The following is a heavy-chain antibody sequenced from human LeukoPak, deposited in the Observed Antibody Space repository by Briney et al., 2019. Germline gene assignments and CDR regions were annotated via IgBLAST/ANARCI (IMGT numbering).Heavy chain of an antibody. CDR3: ARDRKGFSGAVAGLFDY. Sequence: GRSLRLSCAASGFTFSSYAMHWVRQAPGKGLEWVAVISYDGSNKYYADSVKGRFTISRDNSKNTLYLQMNSLRAEDTAVYYCARDRKGFSGAVAGLFDYWGQGTQVTVSS. CDR1: GFTFSSYA. J-gene: IGHJ4*02. D-gene: IGHD6-19*01. V-gene: IGHV3-30*04. CDR2: ISYDGSNK.